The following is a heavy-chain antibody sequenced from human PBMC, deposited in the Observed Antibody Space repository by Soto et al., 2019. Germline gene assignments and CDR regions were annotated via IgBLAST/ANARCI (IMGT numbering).Heavy chain of an antibody. CDR1: GYTFITYD. Sequence: GASVKVSCKASGYTFITYDIHWVRQATGQGXEWMGWMNPSNGNAGYAQKFQGRVTMTRNISISTAYMELSSLRSEDTAVYYCARDPTSYGSGSSYYYYYYGMDVWGQGTTVTVSS. V-gene: IGHV1-8*01. CDR2: MNPSNGNA. D-gene: IGHD3-10*01. CDR3: ARDPTSYGSGSSYYYYYYGMDV. J-gene: IGHJ6*02.